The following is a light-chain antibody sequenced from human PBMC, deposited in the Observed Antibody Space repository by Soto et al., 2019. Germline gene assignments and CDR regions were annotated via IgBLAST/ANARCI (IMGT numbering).Light chain of an antibody. J-gene: IGKJ4*01. CDR2: GAS. V-gene: IGKV3-20*01. CDR3: QKYGSLPCT. CDR1: QSVSNSY. Sequence: EIVLTQSPGTLSLSPGERATLSCRASQSVSNSYLAWYQQKPGQAPRLLIYGASSRATGIPDRFSGSGSGTDFTLTISRLEPEDFAVYYCQKYGSLPCTFGGGTKVEIK.